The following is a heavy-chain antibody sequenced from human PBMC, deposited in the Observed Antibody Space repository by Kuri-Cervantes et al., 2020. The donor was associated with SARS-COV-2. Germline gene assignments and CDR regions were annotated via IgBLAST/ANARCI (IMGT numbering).Heavy chain of an antibody. CDR3: ATTGYSSSPHDAFDI. V-gene: IGHV3-53*01. CDR2: IYSGGST. Sequence: GESLKISCAASGFTVSSNYMSWVRQAPGKGLEWVSVIYSGGSTYYADSVKGRFTISRNNSKNTLYLQMNSLRAEDTAVYYCATTGYSSSPHDAFDIWGQGTMVTVSS. J-gene: IGHJ3*02. D-gene: IGHD6-6*01. CDR1: GFTVSSNY.